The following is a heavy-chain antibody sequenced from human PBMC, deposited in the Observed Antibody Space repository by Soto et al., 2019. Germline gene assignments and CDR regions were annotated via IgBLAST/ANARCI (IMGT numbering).Heavy chain of an antibody. CDR2: IYYSGST. D-gene: IGHD6-6*01. Sequence: QLQLQESGPGLVKPSETLSLTCTVSSGSISSSSYYWGWIRQPPGKGLEWIGSIYYSGSTYYNPSLKSRVTISVDTSKNQFSLKLSSVTAADTAVYYCARHVYSSSSYDYWGQGTLVTVSS. CDR3: ARHVYSSSSYDY. V-gene: IGHV4-39*01. J-gene: IGHJ4*02. CDR1: SGSISSSSYY.